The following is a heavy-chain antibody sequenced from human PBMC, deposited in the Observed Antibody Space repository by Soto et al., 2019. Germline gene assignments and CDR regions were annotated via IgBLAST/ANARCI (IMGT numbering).Heavy chain of an antibody. J-gene: IGHJ6*01. CDR3: ARDRTAQYYYYGMDV. Sequence: VRSLRLSCAVAGCTFSYYWMHWVRQAPGKGLVWVSRTNSDGSSTSYAGSVKGRFTISRDNSKNTLYLQMNSLRPEDTALYYCARDRTAQYYYYGMDVWGKGTTVTGSS. CDR2: TNSDGSST. D-gene: IGHD2-21*02. CDR1: GCTFSYYW. V-gene: IGHV3-74*01.